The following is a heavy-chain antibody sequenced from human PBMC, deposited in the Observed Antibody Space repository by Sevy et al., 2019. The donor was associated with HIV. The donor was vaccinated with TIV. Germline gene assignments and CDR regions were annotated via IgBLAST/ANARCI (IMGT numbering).Heavy chain of an antibody. J-gene: IGHJ4*01. D-gene: IGHD2-2*01. V-gene: IGHV3-30-3*01. CDR2: ISSEGTET. CDR1: GFAFSTHA. Sequence: VGSLRLSCAASGFAFSTHAMHWVRQSPGKGLEWVAVISSEGTETFYAASVEGRFTISRDNSKNTLSLQLNSLRPEDTAVYYCARDGGNSVKWYPLYWGHGTLVTVSS. CDR3: ARDGGNSVKWYPLY.